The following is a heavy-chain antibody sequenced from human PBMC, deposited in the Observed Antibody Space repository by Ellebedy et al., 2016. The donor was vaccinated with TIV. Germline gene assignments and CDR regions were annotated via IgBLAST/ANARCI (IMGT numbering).Heavy chain of an antibody. CDR1: GFTFGCCA. J-gene: IGHJ4*02. Sequence: PGGSLRLSCAASGFTFGCCAMSWVRHAPGKGLAWVSVISNGGDTTYADSVKGQFTISRDNSKNTLYLQMNSLRADDTALYYCASAARGSGAYESFWGQGTLVTVSS. V-gene: IGHV3-23*01. CDR2: ISNGGDTT. D-gene: IGHD5-12*01. CDR3: ASAARGSGAYESF.